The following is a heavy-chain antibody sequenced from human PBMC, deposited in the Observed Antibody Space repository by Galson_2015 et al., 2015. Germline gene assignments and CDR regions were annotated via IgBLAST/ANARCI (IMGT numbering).Heavy chain of an antibody. D-gene: IGHD1-26*01. V-gene: IGHV3-30*18. J-gene: IGHJ4*02. Sequence: SLRLSCAASGFTFSSYGMHWVRQAPGKGLEWVAVISYDGSNKYYADSVKGRFTISRDNSKNTLYLQMNSLRAEDTAVYYCAKDFRVGAGEYYFDYWGQGTLVTVSS. CDR2: ISYDGSNK. CDR3: AKDFRVGAGEYYFDY. CDR1: GFTFSSYG.